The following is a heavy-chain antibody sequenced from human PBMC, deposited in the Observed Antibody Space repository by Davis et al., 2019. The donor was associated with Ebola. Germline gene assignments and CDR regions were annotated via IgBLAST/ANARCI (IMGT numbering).Heavy chain of an antibody. CDR3: AKIAGGG. J-gene: IGHJ4*02. CDR1: GFTFSSYA. D-gene: IGHD3-10*01. CDR2: ISYDGSNK. V-gene: IGHV3-30-3*02. Sequence: GGSLRLSCAASGFTFSSYAMHWVRQAPGKGLEWVAVISYDGSNKYYADSVKGRFTISRDNSKNTLYLQMNSLRADDTAIYFCAKIAGGGWGQGTLVTVSS.